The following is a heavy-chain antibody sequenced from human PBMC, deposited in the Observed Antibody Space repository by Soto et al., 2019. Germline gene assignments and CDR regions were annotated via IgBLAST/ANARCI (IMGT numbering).Heavy chain of an antibody. CDR3: ARGVQGAEKL. CDR2: ISVSGYTI. V-gene: IGHV3-11*01. Sequence: PGGSLRLSCAASGFTFDDYYMSWIRQAPGKGLEWVSYISVSGYTIFYADSVKGRFTVSRDNAQNSLYLQMNSLRTEDTAVYYCARGVQGAEKLWGQGTRVTVYS. J-gene: IGHJ1*01. CDR1: GFTFDDYY.